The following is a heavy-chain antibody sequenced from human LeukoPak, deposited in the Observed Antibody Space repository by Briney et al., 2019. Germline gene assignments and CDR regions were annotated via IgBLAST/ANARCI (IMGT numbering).Heavy chain of an antibody. CDR1: AASISTYY. Sequence: SETLSLTSTVSAASISTYYWSWIRQPDGEGLEWIGRIYTSGSTNYNPSLKGRVTMSIDTSKNQFSLKLSSVTAADTAVYYCVREDLDDYGQFDYWGQGTLVTVSS. CDR2: IYTSGST. J-gene: IGHJ4*02. CDR3: VREDLDDYGQFDY. V-gene: IGHV4-4*07. D-gene: IGHD4-17*01.